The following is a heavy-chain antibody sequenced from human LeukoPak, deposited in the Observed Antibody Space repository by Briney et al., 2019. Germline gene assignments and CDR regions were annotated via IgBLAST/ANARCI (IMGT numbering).Heavy chain of an antibody. J-gene: IGHJ4*02. CDR1: GLTFSSYG. D-gene: IGHD5-12*01. CDR3: ARDLNYGGYPLGLEDY. CDR2: IRYDGSNK. V-gene: IGHV3-30*02. Sequence: GGSLRLSCAASGLTFSSYGMHWVRQAPGKGLEWVAFIRYDGSNKYYADSVKGRFTISRDNAKNSLYLQMYSLRAEDTAVYYCARDLNYGGYPLGLEDYWGQGTLVTVSS.